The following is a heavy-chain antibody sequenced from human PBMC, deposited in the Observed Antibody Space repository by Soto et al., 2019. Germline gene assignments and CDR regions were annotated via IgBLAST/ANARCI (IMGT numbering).Heavy chain of an antibody. CDR3: ARHKDCSGGSCNAVGYYYGLDV. D-gene: IGHD2-15*01. J-gene: IGHJ6*02. Sequence: TSETQCLTCTVSGGSISSSSHHWGWIRQPPGKGLEWIGSIYHSGTTYYNPPLKSRVTISVDTSKNQFSLRLSSVTAADTAVYYCARHKDCSGGSCNAVGYYYGLDVWGQGTTVTVSS. CDR2: IYHSGTT. V-gene: IGHV4-39*01. CDR1: GGSISSSSHH.